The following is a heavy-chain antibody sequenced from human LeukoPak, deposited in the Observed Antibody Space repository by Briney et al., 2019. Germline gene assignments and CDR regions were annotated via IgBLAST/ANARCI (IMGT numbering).Heavy chain of an antibody. Sequence: GGSLRLSCAASGFTFSRHAMHWVRQSPGKGLEWVAIISYDGSDEYIADPVKGRFSISRDNSRNTLDLQMNSLTTEDTALYYCARATDYYGSGSYLPLYYFYGMDVWGKGTAVIVSS. CDR2: ISYDGSDE. V-gene: IGHV3-30*04. D-gene: IGHD3-10*01. J-gene: IGHJ6*04. CDR1: GFTFSRHA. CDR3: ARATDYYGSGSYLPLYYFYGMDV.